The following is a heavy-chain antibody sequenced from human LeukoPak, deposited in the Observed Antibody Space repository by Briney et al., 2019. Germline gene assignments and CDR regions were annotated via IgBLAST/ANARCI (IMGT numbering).Heavy chain of an antibody. CDR2: INHSGRT. J-gene: IGHJ4*02. V-gene: IGHV4-34*01. CDR3: ARLRIEYSSSWYISGYFDY. D-gene: IGHD6-13*01. CDR1: GGSFSGYY. Sequence: NLSATLSLTCAVYGGSFSGYYWSWIRQPPGKGLEWIGEINHSGRTNYNPSLKSRVTISVDTSKNQFSLKLTSVTAADTAVYYCARLRIEYSSSWYISGYFDYWGQGALVTVSS.